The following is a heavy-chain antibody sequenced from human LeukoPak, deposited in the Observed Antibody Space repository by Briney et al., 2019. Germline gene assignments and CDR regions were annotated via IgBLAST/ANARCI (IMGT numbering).Heavy chain of an antibody. V-gene: IGHV3-23*01. CDR2: ISGSGGST. J-gene: IGHJ6*02. CDR1: GFTFSSYA. CDR3: AKDRIVGATFYYYYGMDV. D-gene: IGHD1-26*01. Sequence: GGSLRLSCAASGFTFSSYAMSWVRQAPGKGLEWVSAISGSGGSTYYADSVKGRFTISRDNSKNTLYLQMNSQRAEDTAVYYCAKDRIVGATFYYYYGMDVWGQGTTVTVSS.